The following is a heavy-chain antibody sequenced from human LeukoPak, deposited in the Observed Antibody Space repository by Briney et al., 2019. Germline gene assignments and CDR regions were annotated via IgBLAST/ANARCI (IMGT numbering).Heavy chain of an antibody. CDR1: GFTFSSYS. Sequence: GGSLRLSCAASGFTFSSYSMNWVRQAPGKGLEWVSYISSSSSTIYYADSVKGRFTISRDNAKNSLYLQMNSLRAEDTAVYYCASLELEDYYYYYMDVWGKGTTVTVSS. V-gene: IGHV3-48*01. CDR3: ASLELEDYYYYYMDV. J-gene: IGHJ6*03. CDR2: ISSSSSTI. D-gene: IGHD1-1*01.